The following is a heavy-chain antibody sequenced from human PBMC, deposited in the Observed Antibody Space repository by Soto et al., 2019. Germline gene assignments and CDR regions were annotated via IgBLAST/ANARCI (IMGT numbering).Heavy chain of an antibody. V-gene: IGHV1-8*01. D-gene: IGHD1-1*01. Sequence: ASVKVSCKASGYTFTSYDIYWVRQATGQGLEWMGWMNPNTGDSSYAQKFQGRVTMTSDTSITTAHMELSSLGSEDTAVYYCARRAETNGWNGFGADKYYFDFWGQGTLVTVSS. CDR2: MNPNTGDS. J-gene: IGHJ4*02. CDR1: GYTFTSYD. CDR3: ARRAETNGWNGFGADKYYFDF.